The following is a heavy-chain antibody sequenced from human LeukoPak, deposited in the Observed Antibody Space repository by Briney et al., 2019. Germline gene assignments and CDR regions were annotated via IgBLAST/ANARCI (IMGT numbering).Heavy chain of an antibody. Sequence: PGGSLRLSCAASGFTFGDYAMSWFRQAPGKGLEWVGFIRSKAYGGTTEYAASVKGRFTISRDDSKRIAYPQMNSLKTEDTAVYYCTRGTMVRETLDYWGQGTLVTVSS. CDR2: IRSKAYGGTT. V-gene: IGHV3-49*03. CDR3: TRGTMVRETLDY. CDR1: GFTFGDYA. D-gene: IGHD3-10*01. J-gene: IGHJ4*02.